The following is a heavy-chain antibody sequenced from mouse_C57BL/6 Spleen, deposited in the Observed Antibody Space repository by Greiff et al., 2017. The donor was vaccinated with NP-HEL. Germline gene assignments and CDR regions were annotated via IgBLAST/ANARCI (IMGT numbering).Heavy chain of an antibody. D-gene: IGHD2-2*01. V-gene: IGHV1-7*01. J-gene: IGHJ3*01. Sequence: QVQLQQSGAELAKPGASVKLSCKASGYTFTSYWMHWVKQRPGQGLEWIGYINPSSGYTKYNQKVKDKATLTADKSSSTAYMQLSSLTYEVSAVYYCARAYGHDGAWFAYWGQGTLVTVSA. CDR2: INPSSGYT. CDR3: ARAYGHDGAWFAY. CDR1: GYTFTSYW.